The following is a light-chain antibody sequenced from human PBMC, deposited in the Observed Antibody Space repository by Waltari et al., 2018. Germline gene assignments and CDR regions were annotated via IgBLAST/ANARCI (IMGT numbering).Light chain of an antibody. CDR2: RSD. V-gene: IGLV1-44*01. CDR3: ASWDDSLNGHWV. Sequence: QSILTQPPSASGTPGQRVTIPCSGRASNIGGNIVNWYQQPPGKAPKLLLYRSDQRPSGVPDRFSASKTGTSASLAISGLQSEDEADYFCASWDDSLNGHWVFGGGTKVTVL. CDR1: ASNIGGNI. J-gene: IGLJ3*02.